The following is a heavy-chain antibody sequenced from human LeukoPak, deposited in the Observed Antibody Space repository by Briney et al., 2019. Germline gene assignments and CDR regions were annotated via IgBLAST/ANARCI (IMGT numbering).Heavy chain of an antibody. J-gene: IGHJ4*02. CDR2: IYYSGST. V-gene: IGHV4-39*07. D-gene: IGHD6-13*01. Sequence: PSETLSLTCTVSGGSISSSSYYWGWIRQPPGKGLEWIGSIYYSGSTYYNPSLKSRVTISVDTSKNQFSLKLSSVTAADTAVYYCARVIAAAGTFDYWGQGTLVTVSS. CDR1: GGSISSSSYY. CDR3: ARVIAAAGTFDY.